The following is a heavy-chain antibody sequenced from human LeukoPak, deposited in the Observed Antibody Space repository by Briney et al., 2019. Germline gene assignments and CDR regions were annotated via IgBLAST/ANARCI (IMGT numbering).Heavy chain of an antibody. D-gene: IGHD4-17*01. J-gene: IGHJ4*02. Sequence: SETLSLTCSVSGGSISTYYWSWIRQPPGKGLEWIGYIFYSGSTNYNPSLKSRVTMSLDTSKNQFSLKLSSVTAADTAVYYCASDIVYLTDEDYGWGQGTLVTVSS. CDR1: GGSISTYY. CDR3: ASDIVYLTDEDYG. V-gene: IGHV4-59*01. CDR2: IFYSGST.